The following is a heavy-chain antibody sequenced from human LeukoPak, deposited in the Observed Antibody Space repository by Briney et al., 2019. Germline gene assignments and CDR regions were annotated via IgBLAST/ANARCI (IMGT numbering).Heavy chain of an antibody. J-gene: IGHJ4*02. Sequence: SVKVSCKASGYTFTGYYMHWVRQAPGQGLEWMGGIIPIFGTANYAQKFQGRVTITADESTSTAYMELSSLRSEDTAVYYCARGRGQLYFDYWGQGTLVTVSS. CDR2: IIPIFGTA. CDR1: GYTFTGYY. CDR3: ARGRGQLYFDY. D-gene: IGHD6-13*01. V-gene: IGHV1-69*13.